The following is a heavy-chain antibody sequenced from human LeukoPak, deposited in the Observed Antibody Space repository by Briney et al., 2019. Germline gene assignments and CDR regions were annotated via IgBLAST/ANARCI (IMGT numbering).Heavy chain of an antibody. Sequence: GRSLRLSCAASGFTFSSYAMHWVRQAPGKGLVWVAVISYDGSDKYYADSVKGRFTISRDNSKNTLFLELNSLRVEDTAVYYCAKDRWELPQYYFDYWGQGTLVTVSS. J-gene: IGHJ4*02. D-gene: IGHD1-26*01. CDR3: AKDRWELPQYYFDY. V-gene: IGHV3-30-3*02. CDR1: GFTFSSYA. CDR2: ISYDGSDK.